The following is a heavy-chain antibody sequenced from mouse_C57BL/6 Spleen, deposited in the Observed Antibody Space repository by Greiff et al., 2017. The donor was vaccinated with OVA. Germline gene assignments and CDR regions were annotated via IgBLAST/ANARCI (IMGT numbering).Heavy chain of an antibody. V-gene: IGHV1-69*01. CDR2: IDPSDSYT. CDR3: ARRGLYGSSLYAMDY. CDR1: GYTFTSYW. D-gene: IGHD1-1*01. Sequence: QVQLQQPGAELVMPGASVKLSCKASGYTFTSYWMHWLKQRPGQGLEWIGEIDPSDSYTNYNQKFKGKSTLTVDKSSSTAYMQLSSLTSEDSAVYYCARRGLYGSSLYAMDYWGQGTSVTVSS. J-gene: IGHJ4*01.